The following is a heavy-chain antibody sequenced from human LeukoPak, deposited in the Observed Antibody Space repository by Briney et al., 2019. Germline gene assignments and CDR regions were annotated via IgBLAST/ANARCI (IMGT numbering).Heavy chain of an antibody. CDR2: IYTSGGT. Sequence: PSETLSLTCTVSGGSISSYYWSWIRPPAGKGLEWIGRIYTSGGTNYNPSLKSRVTISVDKSKNQFSLKLSSVTAADTAVYYCAREIVVVVAATRWFDPWGEGTLVTVSS. D-gene: IGHD2-15*01. J-gene: IGHJ5*02. CDR3: AREIVVVVAATRWFDP. V-gene: IGHV4-4*07. CDR1: GGSISSYY.